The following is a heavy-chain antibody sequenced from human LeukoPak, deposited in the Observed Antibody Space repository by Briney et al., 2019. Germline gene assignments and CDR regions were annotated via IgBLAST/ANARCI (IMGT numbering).Heavy chain of an antibody. J-gene: IGHJ6*02. CDR1: VFTVSSNF. D-gene: IGHD5-12*01. CDR3: AREVSGLGSAGYYYYGMDV. Sequence: GASLRLSCVASVFTVSSNFMSWVRQAPGKGLEWVSLIYSNGFTYYADSVQGRFTVSRDNSENTQYLQMNSLRAEDTAVYYCAREVSGLGSAGYYYYGMDVWGQGTTVTVSS. V-gene: IGHV3-66*01. CDR2: IYSNGFT.